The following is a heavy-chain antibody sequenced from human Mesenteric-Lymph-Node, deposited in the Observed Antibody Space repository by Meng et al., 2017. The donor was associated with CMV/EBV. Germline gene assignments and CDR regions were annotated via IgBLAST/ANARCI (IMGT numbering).Heavy chain of an antibody. CDR2: IKQDGSEK. CDR1: GFTFSSYW. V-gene: IGHV3-7*01. CDR3: ARDGRSGSNWQNNWFDS. D-gene: IGHD6-13*01. Sequence: GESLKISCAASGFTFSSYWMSWVRQAPGKGLEWVANIKQDGSEKYYVDSVKGRFTISRDNAKNSLYLQMNSLRAEDTAVYYCARDGRSGSNWQNNWFDSWGQGSLVPSPQ. J-gene: IGHJ5*01.